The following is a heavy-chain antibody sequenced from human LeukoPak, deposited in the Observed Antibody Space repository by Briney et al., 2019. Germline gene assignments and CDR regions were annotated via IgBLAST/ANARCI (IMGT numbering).Heavy chain of an antibody. J-gene: IGHJ4*02. V-gene: IGHV4-30-2*01. CDR2: IYHSGST. CDR1: GGSISSGGYS. Sequence: PSKTLSLTCAVSGGSISSGGYSWSWIRQPPGKGLEWVGYIYHSGSTYYNPSLKSRVTISVDRSKNQFSLKLSSVTAADTAVYYCARGVDTAMVEGYYFDYWGQGTLVTVSS. CDR3: ARGVDTAMVEGYYFDY. D-gene: IGHD5-18*01.